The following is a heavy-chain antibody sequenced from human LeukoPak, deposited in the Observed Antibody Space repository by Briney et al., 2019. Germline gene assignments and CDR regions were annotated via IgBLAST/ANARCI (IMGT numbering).Heavy chain of an antibody. V-gene: IGHV3-30*18. CDR3: AKAPGVITYYFDY. CDR1: GFTFSSYG. Sequence: GGSLRLSCAASGFTFSSYGMHGVRQAPGKGLEGVAVISYDGSNKYYADSVKGRFTISRDNSKNTLYLQMNSLRAEDTAVYYCAKAPGVITYYFDYWGQGTLVTVSS. CDR2: ISYDGSNK. J-gene: IGHJ4*02. D-gene: IGHD3-10*01.